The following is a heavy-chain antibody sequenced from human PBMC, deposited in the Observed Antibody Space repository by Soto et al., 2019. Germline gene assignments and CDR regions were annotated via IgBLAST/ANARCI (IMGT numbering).Heavy chain of an antibody. Sequence: GGSLRLSCAASGFNFSSYAMSWVRQAPGKGLEWVSAISGSGGSTYYADSVKGRFTISRDNSKNTLYLQMNSLRAEDTAVYYCAKDMLEHQLVSSCAFDIWGQGTMVTVSS. D-gene: IGHD6-13*01. V-gene: IGHV3-23*01. CDR3: AKDMLEHQLVSSCAFDI. J-gene: IGHJ3*02. CDR1: GFNFSSYA. CDR2: ISGSGGST.